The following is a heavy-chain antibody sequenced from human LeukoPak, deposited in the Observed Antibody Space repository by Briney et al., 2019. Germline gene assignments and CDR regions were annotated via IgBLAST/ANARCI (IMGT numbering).Heavy chain of an antibody. D-gene: IGHD4-23*01. CDR2: INHSGST. Sequence: TPSETLSLTCAVYGGSFSGYYWSWIRQPPGKGLEWIGEINHSGSTNYNPSLKSRVTISVDTSKNQFSLKLSSVTAADTAVYYCARGSVSFYGGNGKLGWFDPWGQGALVTASS. J-gene: IGHJ5*02. V-gene: IGHV4-34*01. CDR3: ARGSVSFYGGNGKLGWFDP. CDR1: GGSFSGYY.